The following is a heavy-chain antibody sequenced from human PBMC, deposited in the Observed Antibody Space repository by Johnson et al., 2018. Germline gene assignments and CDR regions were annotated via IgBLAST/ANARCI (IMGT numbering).Heavy chain of an antibody. CDR1: GFTFSIYS. V-gene: IGHV3-21*04. Sequence: EVQLVESGGGLVKPGGSLRLSCAASGFTFSIYSINWVRQAPGKGLEWVSSISSSGSSIYYADSVKGRFTISPDNAKNSMYLQMNSLRAEDTAVYYWARASYGSGSYHNEPFDYWGQGTRVTVSS. CDR2: ISSSGSSI. J-gene: IGHJ4*02. D-gene: IGHD3-10*01. CDR3: ARASYGSGSYHNEPFDY.